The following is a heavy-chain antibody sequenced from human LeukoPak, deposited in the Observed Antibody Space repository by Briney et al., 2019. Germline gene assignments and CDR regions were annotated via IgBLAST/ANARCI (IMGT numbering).Heavy chain of an antibody. V-gene: IGHV2-5*01. J-gene: IGHJ4*02. CDR2: IYWNDDK. Sequence: SGPTLVKPTQTLTLTCTFSGFSLSTSGVGVGWIRQPPAKALEWLALIYWNDDKRYSPSLKSRLTITKDTSKNQVVLTMTNMDPVDTATYYCAHTLLYCSSTSCPNFDYWGQGTLVTVSS. D-gene: IGHD2-2*01. CDR1: GFSLSTSGVG. CDR3: AHTLLYCSSTSCPNFDY.